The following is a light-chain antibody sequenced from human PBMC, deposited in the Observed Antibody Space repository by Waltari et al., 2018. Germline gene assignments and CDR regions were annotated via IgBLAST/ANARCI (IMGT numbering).Light chain of an antibody. CDR2: EVT. Sequence: QSALTQPPSASGSPGQPVTISCTGNSSDVGGYNSVSWYQQHQGKAPKVMIYEVTKCPSGVPDRFAGYKSGNTDSLTVSGLQAEDEADYYCISYAGSNNYVFGTGTKVTVL. V-gene: IGLV2-8*01. J-gene: IGLJ1*01. CDR3: ISYAGSNNYV. CDR1: SSDVGGYNS.